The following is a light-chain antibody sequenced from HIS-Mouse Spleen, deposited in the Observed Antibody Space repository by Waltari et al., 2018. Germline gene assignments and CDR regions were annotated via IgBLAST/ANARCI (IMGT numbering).Light chain of an antibody. CDR1: SSAVGIYNL. CDR2: EGS. CDR3: CSYAGSSTSVV. V-gene: IGLV2-23*01. J-gene: IGLJ2*01. Sequence: QSALTQPASVSGSPGQSIPIPCPGTSSAVGIYNLVSWYQQHPGKAPKLMIYEGSKRPSGVSNRFSGSKSGNTASLTISGLQAEDEADYYCCSYAGSSTSVVFGGGTKLTVL.